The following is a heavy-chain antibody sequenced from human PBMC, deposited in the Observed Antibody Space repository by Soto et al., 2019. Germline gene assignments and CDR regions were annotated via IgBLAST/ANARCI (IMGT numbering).Heavy chain of an antibody. V-gene: IGHV1-2*02. CDR1: GYTFTGYY. D-gene: IGHD3-3*01. Sequence: ASVKVSCKASGYTFTGYYMHWVRQAPGQGLEWMGWINPNSGGTNYAQKFQGRVTMTRDTSISTAYMELSRLRSDDTAVYYCARDKKDFWSGFFLDYWGQGTLVTVSS. J-gene: IGHJ4*02. CDR2: INPNSGGT. CDR3: ARDKKDFWSGFFLDY.